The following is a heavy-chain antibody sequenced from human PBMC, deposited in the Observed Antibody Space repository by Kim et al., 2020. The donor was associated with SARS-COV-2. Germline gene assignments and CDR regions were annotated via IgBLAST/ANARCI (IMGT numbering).Heavy chain of an antibody. CDR3: ARQLVVVTAIDSRTDYYYYGMDV. D-gene: IGHD2-21*02. CDR1: GYSFTSYW. Sequence: GESLKISCKGSGYSFTSYWIGWVRQMPGKGLEWMGIIYPGDSDTRYSPSFQGQVTISADKSISTAYLQWSSLKASDTAMYYCARQLVVVTAIDSRTDYYYYGMDVWGQGTTVTVSS. V-gene: IGHV5-51*01. J-gene: IGHJ6*02. CDR2: IYPGDSDT.